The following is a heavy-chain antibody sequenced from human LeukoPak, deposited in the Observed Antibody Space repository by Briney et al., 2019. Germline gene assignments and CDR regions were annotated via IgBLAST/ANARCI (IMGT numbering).Heavy chain of an antibody. CDR2: ISYGGSSE. CDR1: GFTFSGHS. D-gene: IGHD3-16*01. J-gene: IGHJ4*02. Sequence: GGSLRLSCVASGFTFSGHSMHWVRQAPGKGLEWVAFISYGGSSESYADSVQGRFAISRDNSKNTLYLQMNSLTAEDTAVYYCAKGVDYWGQGTLVTVSS. CDR3: AKGVDY. V-gene: IGHV3-30*09.